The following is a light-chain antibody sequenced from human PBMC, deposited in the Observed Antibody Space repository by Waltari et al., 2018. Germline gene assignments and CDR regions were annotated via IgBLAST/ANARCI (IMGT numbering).Light chain of an antibody. V-gene: IGKV2-29*02. CDR3: MQGRNLPWT. J-gene: IGKJ1*01. Sequence: EIVMTQTPLSLSVTPGQPASISCKSSQSLLQSDGKTCLYWYLQKPGQSPQLPMYEVSRRFSGVADRFSGSGSGTDFPLKISRVEAEDVGVYYCMQGRNLPWTFGQGTKVEIK. CDR2: EVS. CDR1: QSLLQSDGKTC.